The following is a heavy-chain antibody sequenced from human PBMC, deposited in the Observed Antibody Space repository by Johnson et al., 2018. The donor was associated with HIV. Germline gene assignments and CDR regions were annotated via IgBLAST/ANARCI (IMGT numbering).Heavy chain of an antibody. CDR1: GFTFSSYA. CDR2: ISSSGRTI. V-gene: IGHV3-48*04. Sequence: VQLVESGGGVVQPGRSLRLSCAASGFTFSSYAMSWVRQAPGKGLEWVSYISSSGRTIYYVDSVKGRFTISRDNTKNSLYLQMNSLRAEDTAVYYCASGTRGAFDIWGQGTMVTVSS. J-gene: IGHJ3*02. CDR3: ASGTRGAFDI. D-gene: IGHD1-14*01.